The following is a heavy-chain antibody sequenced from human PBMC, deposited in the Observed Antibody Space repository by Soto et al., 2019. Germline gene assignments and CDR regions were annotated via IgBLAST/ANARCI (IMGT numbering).Heavy chain of an antibody. CDR2: INPNSGGT. CDR3: ARGFRDYYGMDV. J-gene: IGHJ6*02. V-gene: IGHV1-2*04. CDR1: GYTFTGYY. Sequence: ASVKVSCKASGYTFTGYYMHWVRQAPGQGLEWMGWINPNSGGTNYAQKFQGWVTMTRDTSISTAYMELSRLRSYDTAVYYCARGFRDYYGMDVWGQGTTVTVSS.